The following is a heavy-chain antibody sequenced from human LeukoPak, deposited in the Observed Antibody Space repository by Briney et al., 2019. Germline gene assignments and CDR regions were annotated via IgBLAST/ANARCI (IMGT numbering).Heavy chain of an antibody. CDR3: ARHPYNWNDFHPLHFDY. V-gene: IGHV4-39*01. Sequence: SRTLSLTCTVSGDSISSSGYDWGWVRQPPGTWLDWIGSMYYSGSTYYNPSLKSRLSISVDTSKNPFSLKLSSVPAADTAVYYCARHPYNWNDFHPLHFDYWGQGTLVTVSS. J-gene: IGHJ4*02. CDR2: MYYSGST. D-gene: IGHD1-1*01. CDR1: GDSISSSGYD.